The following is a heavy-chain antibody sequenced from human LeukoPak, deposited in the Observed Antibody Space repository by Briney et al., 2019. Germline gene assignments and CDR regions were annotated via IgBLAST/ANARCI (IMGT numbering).Heavy chain of an antibody. CDR3: ARGGSSWYCGY. Sequence: GGTLRLSCAASGFTFSSYGMSWVRQAPGKGLEWVSAISGSGGSTYYADSVKGRFTISRDNSKNTLYLQMNSLRAEDTAVYYCARGGSSWYCGYWGQGTLVTVSS. CDR1: GFTFSSYG. J-gene: IGHJ4*02. D-gene: IGHD6-13*01. V-gene: IGHV3-23*01. CDR2: ISGSGGST.